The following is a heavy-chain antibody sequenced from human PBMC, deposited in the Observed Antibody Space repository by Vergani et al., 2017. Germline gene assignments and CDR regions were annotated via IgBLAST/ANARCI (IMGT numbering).Heavy chain of an antibody. CDR2: INHSGST. Sequence: QVQLQQWGAGLLKPSETLSLTCAVYGGSFSGYYWSWIRQPPGKGLEWIGEINHSGSTNYNPSLKSRVTISVDTSKNQFSLKLSSVTAADTVVYYCARAHNWNYRGYYYYMDVWGKGTTVTVSS. J-gene: IGHJ6*03. D-gene: IGHD1-7*01. CDR3: ARAHNWNYRGYYYYMDV. V-gene: IGHV4-34*01. CDR1: GGSFSGYY.